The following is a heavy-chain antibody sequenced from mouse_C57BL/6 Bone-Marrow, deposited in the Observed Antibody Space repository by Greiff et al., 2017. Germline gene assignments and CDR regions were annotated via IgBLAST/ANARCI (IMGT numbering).Heavy chain of an antibody. CDR2: INYDGSST. CDR1: GFTFSDYY. CDR3: ARYYYGSRAFFDY. D-gene: IGHD1-1*01. Sequence: EVQVVESEGGLVQPGSSMKLSCTASGFTFSDYYMAWVRQVPEKGLEWVANINYDGSSTYYLDSLKSRFILSRDNAKNILYLQMSSLKSEDTATYYVARYYYGSRAFFDYWGQGTTLTVSA. J-gene: IGHJ2*01. V-gene: IGHV5-16*01.